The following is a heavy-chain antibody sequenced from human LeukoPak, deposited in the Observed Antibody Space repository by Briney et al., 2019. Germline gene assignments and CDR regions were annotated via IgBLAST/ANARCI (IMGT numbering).Heavy chain of an antibody. CDR3: ARDQDYDFWSGSQAGHAIDI. Sequence: SQTLSLTCTVSGGSISSGDYYWSWIRQPPGKGLEWIGYIYYSGSTYYNPSLKSRVTISVDTSKNQFSLKLSSVTAADTAVYYCARDQDYDFWSGSQAGHAIDIWGQGTMVTVSS. CDR1: GGSISSGDYY. CDR2: IYYSGST. V-gene: IGHV4-30-4*08. J-gene: IGHJ3*02. D-gene: IGHD3-3*01.